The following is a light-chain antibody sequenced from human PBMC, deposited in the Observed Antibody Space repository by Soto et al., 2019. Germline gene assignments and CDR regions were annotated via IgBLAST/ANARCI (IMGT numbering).Light chain of an antibody. CDR2: KAS. CDR1: QSISSW. Sequence: IQMTQSPSTLSASVGDRVTMTCRASQSISSWLAWYQQKPGKAPKLLIYKASSLESGVPSRFSGSGSGTEFTLTISGLQPDDFATYYCQQYTSSSYTFGQGTKVDIK. CDR3: QQYTSSSYT. J-gene: IGKJ2*01. V-gene: IGKV1-5*03.